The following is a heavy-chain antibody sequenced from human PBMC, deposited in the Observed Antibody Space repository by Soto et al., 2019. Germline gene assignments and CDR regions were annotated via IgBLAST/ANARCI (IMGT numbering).Heavy chain of an antibody. V-gene: IGHV1-69*13. CDR1: GGTFTNLA. D-gene: IGHD4-17*01. J-gene: IGHJ4*02. Sequence: SVKVSCKASGGTFTNLAISWVRQAPGQGLEWMGGIIPLFGTGNYAQKFQGRVTITADESTSTAYMELNSLRSDDTAVYYCARDDYGDSDFDYWGQGTLVTVS. CDR2: IIPLFGTG. CDR3: ARDDYGDSDFDY.